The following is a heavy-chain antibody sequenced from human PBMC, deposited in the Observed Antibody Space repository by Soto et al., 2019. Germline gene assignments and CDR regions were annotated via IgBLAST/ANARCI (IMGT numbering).Heavy chain of an antibody. J-gene: IGHJ4*02. D-gene: IGHD3-10*01. CDR2: ISGSGGST. CDR1: GFTFSSYA. V-gene: IGHV3-23*01. CDR3: ARTFGELLTYFDN. Sequence: GGSLRLSCAASGFTFSSYAMSWFRQAPGKGLEWVSAISGSGGSTYYADSVKGRFTISRDNSKNTLYLQMNSLRAEDTAVYYCARTFGELLTYFDNWGQGTLVTVSS.